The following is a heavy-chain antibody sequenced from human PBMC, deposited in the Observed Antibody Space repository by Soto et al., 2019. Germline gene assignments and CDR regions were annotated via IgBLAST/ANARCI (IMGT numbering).Heavy chain of an antibody. CDR1: GFTIRNYA. CDR3: AKTPNSRLLNS. Sequence: LLESGGGSVQPGQSLKLSCAVSGFTIRNYAMSWVRQAPGKGLEWVAGITGTGNSISYSDSVRGRFTISRDNSENTLYLQMNSLRAEDTSVYWCAKTPNSRLLNSWGQGALVTVSS. J-gene: IGHJ4*02. V-gene: IGHV3-23*01. D-gene: IGHD3-9*01. CDR2: ITGTGNSI.